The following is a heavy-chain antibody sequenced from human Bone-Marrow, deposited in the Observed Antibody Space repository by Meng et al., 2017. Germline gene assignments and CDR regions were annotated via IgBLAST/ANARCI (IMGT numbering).Heavy chain of an antibody. D-gene: IGHD4-17*01. Sequence: EVQLVESGGGLVQPGGSLKLSCAASGFTFSGSAIHWVRQTSEKGLEWVGRIRSKDKNYATGYAASVKGRFTFSRDDSKNTANLQMNNLKTEDTAVYYCSRRGDSGDPNFDYWGQGTLVTVSS. V-gene: IGHV3-73*01. J-gene: IGHJ4*02. CDR3: SRRGDSGDPNFDY. CDR2: IRSKDKNYAT. CDR1: GFTFSGSA.